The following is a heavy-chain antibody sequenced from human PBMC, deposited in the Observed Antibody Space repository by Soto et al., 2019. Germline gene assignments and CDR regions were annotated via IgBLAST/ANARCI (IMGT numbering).Heavy chain of an antibody. CDR1: GGSISSYY. D-gene: IGHD3-3*01. CDR3: AKPRSSLEWPPFDP. V-gene: IGHV4-59*08. J-gene: IGHJ5*02. Sequence: PSETLSLTCTVSGGSISSYYWSWIRQPQGKGLEWIGYIYYSGSTNYNPSLKSRVTISVDTSKNQFSLKLSSVTAADTAVYYCAKPRSSLEWPPFDPWGHGTLVTVSS. CDR2: IYYSGST.